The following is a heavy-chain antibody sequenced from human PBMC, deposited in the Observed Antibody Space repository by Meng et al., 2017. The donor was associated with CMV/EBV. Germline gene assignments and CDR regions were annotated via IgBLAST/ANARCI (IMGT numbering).Heavy chain of an antibody. D-gene: IGHD3-3*01. CDR2: INHSGST. V-gene: IGHV4-34*01. CDR3: ARRNGVPRVFWSYYGMDV. J-gene: IGHJ6*02. CDR1: GGSFSGYY. Sequence: SETLSLTCAVYGGSFSGYYWSWIRQPPGKGLEWIGEINHSGSTNYNPSLKSRVTISVDTSKNQFSLKLSSVTVADTAVYYCARRNGVPRVFWSYYGMDVWGQGTTVTVSS.